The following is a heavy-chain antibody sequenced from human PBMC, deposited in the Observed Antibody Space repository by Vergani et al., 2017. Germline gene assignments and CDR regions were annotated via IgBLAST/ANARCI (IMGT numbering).Heavy chain of an antibody. V-gene: IGHV1-18*04. Sequence: QVQLVQSGAEVKKPGASVKVSCKASGYTFTGYYMHWVRQAPGQGLEWMGWISAYNGNTNYAQKLQGRVTMTTDTSTSTAYMELRSLRSDDTAVYYCARGRSFSGQNWFDPWGQGTLVTVSS. J-gene: IGHJ5*02. CDR2: ISAYNGNT. CDR1: GYTFTGYY. CDR3: ARGRSFSGQNWFDP. D-gene: IGHD3-10*01.